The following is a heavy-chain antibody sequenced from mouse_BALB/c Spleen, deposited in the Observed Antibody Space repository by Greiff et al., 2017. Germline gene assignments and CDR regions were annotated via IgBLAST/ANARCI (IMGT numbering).Heavy chain of an antibody. V-gene: IGHV5-6-5*01. CDR3: ARGYGNYGSYFDY. CDR2: ISSGGST. CDR1: GFTFSSYA. D-gene: IGHD2-1*01. J-gene: IGHJ2*01. Sequence: EVHLVESGGGLVKPGGSLKLSCAASGFTFSSYAMSWVRQTPEKRLEWVASISSGGSTYYPDSVKGRFTISRDNARNILYLQMSSLRSEDTAMYYCARGYGNYGSYFDYWGQGTTLTVSS.